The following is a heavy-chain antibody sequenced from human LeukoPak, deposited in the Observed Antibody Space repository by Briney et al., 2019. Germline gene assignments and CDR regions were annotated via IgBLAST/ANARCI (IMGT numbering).Heavy chain of an antibody. J-gene: IGHJ4*02. CDR2: IKQDGSEK. V-gene: IGHV3-7*03. D-gene: IGHD6-13*01. CDR1: GFTFSSYW. Sequence: GSLRLSCAASGFTFSSYWMSWVRQAPGKGLEWAANIKQDGSEKYYVDSVKGRFTISRDNAKNSLYLQMNSLRAEDTAIYYCARSLPYGTTWYGRSDFWGQGTLVTVSS. CDR3: ARSLPYGTTWYGRSDF.